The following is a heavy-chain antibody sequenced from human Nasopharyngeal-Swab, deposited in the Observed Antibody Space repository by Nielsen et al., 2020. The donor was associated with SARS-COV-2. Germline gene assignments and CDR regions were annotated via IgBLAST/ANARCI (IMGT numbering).Heavy chain of an antibody. V-gene: IGHV3-53*01. J-gene: IGHJ4*02. CDR2: MYAGGDI. CDR3: ARDRRDVDNQ. CDR1: GFDVSGNY. D-gene: IGHD5-24*01. Sequence: GESLKISCAASGFDVSGNYMSWFRQAPGKGPEWVSVMYAGGDIYYADSVKGRFTISRDSSKNTLYLQMNSLRVEDTDLYYCARDRRDVDNQWGQGTLVTVSS.